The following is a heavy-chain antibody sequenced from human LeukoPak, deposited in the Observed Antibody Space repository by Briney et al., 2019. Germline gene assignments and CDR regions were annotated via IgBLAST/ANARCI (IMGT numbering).Heavy chain of an antibody. J-gene: IGHJ2*01. D-gene: IGHD6-19*01. V-gene: IGHV3-23*01. CDR1: GFTFSSYA. CDR2: IICSGGST. CDR3: AKDRRIAVAGTRSWYFDL. Sequence: PAGSLSLSCAASGFTFSSYAMSWVRQAPGKELMGVSAIICSGGSTYYADSVKGRFTISRDNSKNTLYLQMNSLRAEDTAVYYCAKDRRIAVAGTRSWYFDLWGRGTLVTVSS.